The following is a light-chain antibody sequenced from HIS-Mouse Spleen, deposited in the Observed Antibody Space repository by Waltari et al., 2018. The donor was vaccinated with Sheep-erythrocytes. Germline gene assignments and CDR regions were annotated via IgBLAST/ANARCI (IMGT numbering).Light chain of an antibody. CDR1: QGISSY. CDR2: AAS. J-gene: IGKJ2*01. CDR3: QQLNSYPHT. Sequence: DIQLTQSPSFLSASVGDRVTITCRASQGISSYLAWYQQKPGKAPKILIYAASTLQSGGPSRFSGSGSGTEFTLTISSLQPEDFATYYCQQLNSYPHTFGQGTKLEIK. V-gene: IGKV1-9*01.